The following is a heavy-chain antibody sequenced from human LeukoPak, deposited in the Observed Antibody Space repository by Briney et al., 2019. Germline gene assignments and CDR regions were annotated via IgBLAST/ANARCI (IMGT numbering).Heavy chain of an antibody. CDR1: GFTFRNYW. J-gene: IGHJ4*02. V-gene: IGHV3-7*01. D-gene: IGHD1-26*01. CDR3: ARDREGY. CDR2: IKFDGSDK. Sequence: GGSLRLPCAASGFTFRNYWMSWVRQAPGKGLEWVANIKFDGSDKFYVDSVKGRFTISRDNSKNTLYLQMNSLRAEDTAVYYCARDREGYWGQGTLVTVSS.